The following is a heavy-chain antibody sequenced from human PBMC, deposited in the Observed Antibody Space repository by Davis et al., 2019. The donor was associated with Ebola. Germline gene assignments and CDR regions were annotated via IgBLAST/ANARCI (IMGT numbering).Heavy chain of an antibody. V-gene: IGHV1-2*02. D-gene: IGHD4-17*01. CDR3: AREPRDYGDGFDY. CDR1: GYTFTSYD. J-gene: IGHJ4*02. CDR2: INPNSGGT. Sequence: ASVKVSCKASGYTFTSYDINWVRQATGQGLEWMGWINPNSGGTNYAQKFQGRVTMTRDTSISTAYMELSRLRSDDTAVYYCAREPRDYGDGFDYWGQGTLVTVSS.